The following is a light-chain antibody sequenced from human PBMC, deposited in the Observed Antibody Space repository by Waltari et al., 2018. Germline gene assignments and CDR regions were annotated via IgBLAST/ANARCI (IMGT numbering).Light chain of an antibody. CDR1: SSAVGGYNY. V-gene: IGLV2-14*01. CDR2: EVS. J-gene: IGLJ1*01. Sequence: QSALTQPASVSGSPGQSITISCTGTSSAVGGYNYASWYHQHPGKAPKLMIYEVSNRPSWVSNRFSGSKSGNTASLTISGLQAEDEADYYCSSYTSSSTLEVFGTGTKVTVL. CDR3: SSYTSSSTLEV.